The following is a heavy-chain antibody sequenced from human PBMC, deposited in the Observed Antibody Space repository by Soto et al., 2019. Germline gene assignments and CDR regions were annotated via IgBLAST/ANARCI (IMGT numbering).Heavy chain of an antibody. D-gene: IGHD6-6*01. V-gene: IGHV3-23*01. CDR2: ISGSGVST. Sequence: EVQLLESGGGLVQPGGSLRLSCAASGFTFSSYAMSWVRQAPGKGLEWVSGISGSGVSTYYADSVKGRFTISRDNSESTLYLQMNSLRAEDTAVYYCAKDRERIATRSIDYWGQGTLVTVSS. J-gene: IGHJ4*02. CDR3: AKDRERIATRSIDY. CDR1: GFTFSSYA.